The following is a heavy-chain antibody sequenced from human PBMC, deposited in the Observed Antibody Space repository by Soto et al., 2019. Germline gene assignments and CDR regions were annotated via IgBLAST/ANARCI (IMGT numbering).Heavy chain of an antibody. Sequence: EVQLVESGGGLVQPGGSLRLSCAASGFTFSSYWMYWVRQAPGKGLVWVSRIKTDGSITSYADSVKGRFTVSRDNARDMLYLQMNSLRAEDTAVYYCAKDMNSVPEYWGKGTLVTVSS. V-gene: IGHV3-74*01. D-gene: IGHD1-7*01. J-gene: IGHJ4*02. CDR2: IKTDGSIT. CDR1: GFTFSSYW. CDR3: AKDMNSVPEY.